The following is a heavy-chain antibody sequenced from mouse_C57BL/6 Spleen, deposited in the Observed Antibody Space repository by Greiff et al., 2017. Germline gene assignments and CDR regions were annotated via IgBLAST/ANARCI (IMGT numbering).Heavy chain of an antibody. Sequence: QVQLKQSGAELMKPGASVKLSCKATGYTFTGYWIEWVKQRPGHGLEWIGEILPGSGSTNYNEKFKGKATLTADKSSSTAYMQLSSLTSEDSAVYFCARDYDYDGSSWFAYWGQGTLVTVSA. CDR3: ARDYDYDGSSWFAY. V-gene: IGHV1-9*01. CDR2: ILPGSGST. J-gene: IGHJ3*01. CDR1: GYTFTGYW. D-gene: IGHD2-4*01.